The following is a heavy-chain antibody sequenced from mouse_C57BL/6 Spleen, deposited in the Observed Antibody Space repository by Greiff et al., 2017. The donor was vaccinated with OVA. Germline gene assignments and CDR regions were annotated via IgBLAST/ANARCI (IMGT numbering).Heavy chain of an antibody. CDR3: ARGITTVVAPLDY. CDR1: GYSFTDYN. CDR2: INPNYGTT. J-gene: IGHJ2*01. V-gene: IGHV1-39*01. D-gene: IGHD1-1*01. Sequence: VQLQQSGPELVKPGASVKISCKASGYSFTDYNMNWVKQSNGKSLEWIGVINPNYGTTSYNQKFKGKATLTVDKSSSTAYMQLNSLTSEDAAVYYCARGITTVVAPLDYWGQGTTLTVSS.